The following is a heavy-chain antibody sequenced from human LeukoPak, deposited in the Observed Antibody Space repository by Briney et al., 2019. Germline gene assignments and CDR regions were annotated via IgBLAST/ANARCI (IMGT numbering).Heavy chain of an antibody. D-gene: IGHD3-16*01. J-gene: IGHJ4*02. CDR2: VMSGRGST. CDR1: GFSVSDYS. Sequence: GGSLRLSCAASGFSVSDYSISWIRQSPGKGPEWISYVMSGRGSTNYADSVKGRFTISRDNAKNSVALQLDGLRADDTAVYFRTRERRGSYHAFDSWGQGTLVTVSS. V-gene: IGHV3-11*05. CDR3: TRERRGSYHAFDS.